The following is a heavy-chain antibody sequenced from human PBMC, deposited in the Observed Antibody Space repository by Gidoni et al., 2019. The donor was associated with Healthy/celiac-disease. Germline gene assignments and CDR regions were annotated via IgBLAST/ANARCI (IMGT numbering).Heavy chain of an antibody. CDR2: ISPILGIA. D-gene: IGHD3-10*01. Sequence: QVQLVQAGAEVKKPGSSGRVSCKAGGGTGSSDAISGVRRAPGQGLEWMGRISPILGIANYAQKFQGRVTITADKSTSTAYMELSSLRSEDTAVYYCASPTKLSMVQGKDAFDIWGQGTMVTVSS. J-gene: IGHJ3*02. CDR1: GGTGSSDA. V-gene: IGHV1-69*04. CDR3: ASPTKLSMVQGKDAFDI.